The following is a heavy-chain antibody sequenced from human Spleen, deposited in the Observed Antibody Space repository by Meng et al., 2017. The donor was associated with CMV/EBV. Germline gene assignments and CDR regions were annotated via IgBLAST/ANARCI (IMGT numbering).Heavy chain of an antibody. J-gene: IGHJ3*02. D-gene: IGHD3-3*01. CDR3: ARYNPDDFSEAFDI. CDR1: GGTFSSYA. Sequence: SVKVSCKASGGTFSSYAISWVRQAPGQGLEWMGRIIPMYGTTDYAQKFQGRVTITTDESTSTVDMELSIVRSDDTAVYYCARYNPDDFSEAFDIWGQGTMVTVSS. CDR2: IIPMYGTT. V-gene: IGHV1-69*05.